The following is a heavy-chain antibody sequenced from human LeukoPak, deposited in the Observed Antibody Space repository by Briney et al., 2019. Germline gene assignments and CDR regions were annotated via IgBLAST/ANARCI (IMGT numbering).Heavy chain of an antibody. Sequence: ASVKVSCKASGGTFSSYAISWVRQAPGQGLEWMGGIIPIFGTANYAQKFQGRVTITTDESTSTAYMELSSLRSEDTAVYYCARANWGAQPHNWFDPWGQGTLVPVSS. V-gene: IGHV1-69*05. CDR2: IIPIFGTA. CDR1: GGTFSSYA. J-gene: IGHJ5*02. D-gene: IGHD7-27*01. CDR3: ARANWGAQPHNWFDP.